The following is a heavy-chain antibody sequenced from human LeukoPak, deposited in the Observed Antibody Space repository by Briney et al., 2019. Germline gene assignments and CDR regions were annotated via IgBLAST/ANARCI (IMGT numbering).Heavy chain of an antibody. V-gene: IGHV3-21*01. CDR2: IRSSSSYI. D-gene: IGHD2-2*01. Sequence: GGSLRLSCAASGFTFSSCSMNWVRQAPGKGLEWVSSIRSSSSYIYYADSVKGRFTISRDNAKNSLYLQMNSLRAEDTAVYYCARDSSCSSTSCYEDYYYYMDVWGKGTTVTVSS. CDR3: ARDSSCSSTSCYEDYYYYMDV. J-gene: IGHJ6*03. CDR1: GFTFSSCS.